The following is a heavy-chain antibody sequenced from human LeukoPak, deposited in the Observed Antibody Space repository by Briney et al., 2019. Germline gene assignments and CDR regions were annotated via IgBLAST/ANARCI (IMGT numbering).Heavy chain of an antibody. Sequence: SETLSLTCAVYGGSFSGYYWSWIRQPPGKGLEWIGEINHSGSTNYNPSLKSRVTISVDTSKNQFYLKLSSVTAADTAVYYCARGRHYYDSSGYYWAFDIWGQGTMVTVSS. CDR1: GGSFSGYY. CDR2: INHSGST. D-gene: IGHD3-22*01. J-gene: IGHJ3*02. CDR3: ARGRHYYDSSGYYWAFDI. V-gene: IGHV4-34*01.